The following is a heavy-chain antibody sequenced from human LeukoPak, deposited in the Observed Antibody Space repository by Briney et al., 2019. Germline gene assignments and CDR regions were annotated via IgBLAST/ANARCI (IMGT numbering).Heavy chain of an antibody. V-gene: IGHV3-11*01. Sequence: GGTLRLSCAASGFTFSDYYMSWIRQAPGKGLEWISYISSSGGTTYYVDSVTGRFTISRDNAKNSLYLQMNSLRAEDTAVYYRARDRPYDSSGYDPFDYWGQGTLVTVSS. CDR3: ARDRPYDSSGYDPFDY. J-gene: IGHJ4*02. CDR2: ISSSGGTT. D-gene: IGHD3-22*01. CDR1: GFTFSDYY.